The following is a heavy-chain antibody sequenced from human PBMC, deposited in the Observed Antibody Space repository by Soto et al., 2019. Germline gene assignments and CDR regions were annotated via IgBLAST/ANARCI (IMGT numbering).Heavy chain of an antibody. J-gene: IGHJ6*02. D-gene: IGHD3-3*01. Sequence: GASLQLSGRPSGSTFVCNDSNWGGQGQVKDLWGVPTISNNSIYIYYADSVKGGCTISRDNAKNSLYLQMNSLIAEDTAVYYCSRDLDYFWSGYYTPGGMDVWGQGTTVTVSS. V-gene: IGHV3-21*01. CDR1: GSTFVCND. CDR3: SRDLDYFWSGYYTPGGMDV. CDR2: ISNNSIYI.